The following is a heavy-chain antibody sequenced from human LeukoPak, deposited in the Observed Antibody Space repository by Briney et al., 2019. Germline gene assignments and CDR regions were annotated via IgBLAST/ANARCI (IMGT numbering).Heavy chain of an antibody. J-gene: IGHJ4*02. D-gene: IGHD2-15*01. CDR2: IYYSAGT. Sequence: SETLSLTCNVSGVSINSNDYYWAWIRQPPGKGPEWIGSIYYSAGTYYNPSLKSRVTISVDTSKNQFSLRLSSVTAADTAVYYCARDLGYCTGGRCYPGVVDYWGQGTLVTVSS. CDR1: GVSINSNDYY. CDR3: ARDLGYCTGGRCYPGVVDY. V-gene: IGHV4-39*07.